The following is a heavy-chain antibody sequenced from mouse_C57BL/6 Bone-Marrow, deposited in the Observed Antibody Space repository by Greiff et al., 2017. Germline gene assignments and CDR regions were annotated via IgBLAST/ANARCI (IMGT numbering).Heavy chain of an antibody. V-gene: IGHV1-50*01. CDR1: GYTFTSYW. D-gene: IGHD3-2*02. J-gene: IGHJ3*01. CDR2: IDPSDSYT. Sequence: QVQLQQSGAELVKPGASVKLSCKASGYTFTSYWMQWVKQRPGQGLEWIGEIDPSDSYTNYNQKFKGKATLTVDTSSSTAYMQLSSLTSEDSAVYYCARPAQAPWFAYWGQGTLVTVSA. CDR3: ARPAQAPWFAY.